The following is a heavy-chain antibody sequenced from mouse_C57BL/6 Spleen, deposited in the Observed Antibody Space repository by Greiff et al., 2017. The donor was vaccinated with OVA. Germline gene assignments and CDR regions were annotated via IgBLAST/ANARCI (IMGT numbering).Heavy chain of an antibody. V-gene: IGHV1-59*01. J-gene: IGHJ4*01. CDR3: ARKGNDSPFYAMDY. D-gene: IGHD2-4*01. CDR1: GYTFTSYW. Sequence: QVQLQQPGAELVRPGTSVKLSCKASGYTFTSYWMHWVKQRPGQGLEWIGVIDPSDSYTNYNQKFKGKATLTVDTSSSTAYMQLSSLTSEDSAVDYCARKGNDSPFYAMDYWGQGTSVTVSS. CDR2: IDPSDSYT.